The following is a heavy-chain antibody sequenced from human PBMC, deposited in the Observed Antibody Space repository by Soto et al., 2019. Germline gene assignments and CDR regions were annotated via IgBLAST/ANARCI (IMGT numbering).Heavy chain of an antibody. CDR2: ISGSGGST. CDR3: AKAIAVAGTSGDY. D-gene: IGHD6-19*01. Sequence: SLRLSCAASGFTFSSYAMSWVRQAPGKGLEWVSAISGSGGSTYYADSVKGRFAISRDNSKNTLYLQMNSLRAEDTAVYYCAKAIAVAGTSGDYWGQGTLVTVSS. V-gene: IGHV3-23*01. J-gene: IGHJ4*02. CDR1: GFTFSSYA.